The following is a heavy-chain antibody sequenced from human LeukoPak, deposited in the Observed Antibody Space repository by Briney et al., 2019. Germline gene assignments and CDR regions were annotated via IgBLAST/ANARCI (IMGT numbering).Heavy chain of an antibody. J-gene: IGHJ6*03. Sequence: SQTLSLTCAVYGGSFSGYHWTWIRQSPGKGLEWIGDINPSGSTYYNPSLKSRLTISVDTSKNQFSLKLRSVTAADTAVYYCARGRHDITMIVVVMTSVSYYLDIWGKGTTVTVS. CDR2: INPSGST. CDR3: ARGRHDITMIVVVMTSVSYYLDI. D-gene: IGHD3-22*01. V-gene: IGHV4-34*01. CDR1: GGSFSGYH.